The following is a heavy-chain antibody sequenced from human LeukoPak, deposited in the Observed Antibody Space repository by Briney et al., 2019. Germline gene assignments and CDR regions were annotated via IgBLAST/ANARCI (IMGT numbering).Heavy chain of an antibody. V-gene: IGHV3-23*01. D-gene: IGHD3-22*01. Sequence: PGGSLRLSCVASGFPFSETAMTWFRQAPGKGLKWLSVITRGGSPYYADSVKGRFTISRDNARNTVYLQLNSLRNEDTALYYCAEEHLKYANDNRGSFDYWGQGTLVTVSS. CDR1: GFPFSETA. CDR3: AEEHLKYANDNRGSFDY. J-gene: IGHJ4*02. CDR2: ITRGGSP.